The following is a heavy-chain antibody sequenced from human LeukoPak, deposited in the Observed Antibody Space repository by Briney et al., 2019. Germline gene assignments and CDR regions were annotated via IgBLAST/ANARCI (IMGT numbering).Heavy chain of an antibody. V-gene: IGHV3-23*01. D-gene: IGHD6-13*01. CDR2: ISGSGGST. J-gene: IGHJ3*02. CDR3: AREVEMGIAAAGTYYDAFDI. CDR1: GFIFSDYG. Sequence: PGRSLRLSCAGSGFIFSDYGMHWVRQAPGKGLEWVSAISGSGGSTYYADSVKGRFTISRDNSKNTLYLQMNSLRAEDTAVYYCAREVEMGIAAAGTYYDAFDIWGQGTMVTVSS.